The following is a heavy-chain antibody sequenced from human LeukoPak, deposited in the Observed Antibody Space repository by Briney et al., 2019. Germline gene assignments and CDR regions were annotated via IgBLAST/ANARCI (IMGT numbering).Heavy chain of an antibody. V-gene: IGHV3-33*08. Sequence: GGSLRLSCAASGFTFSSYAMHWVRQAPGKGLEWVAVIWYDGSNKYYADSVKGRFTISRDNSKNTLYLQMNSLRAEDTAVYYCAREITFGGVIDIWGQGTLVTVSS. J-gene: IGHJ5*02. CDR3: AREITFGGVIDI. CDR2: IWYDGSNK. D-gene: IGHD3-16*01. CDR1: GFTFSSYA.